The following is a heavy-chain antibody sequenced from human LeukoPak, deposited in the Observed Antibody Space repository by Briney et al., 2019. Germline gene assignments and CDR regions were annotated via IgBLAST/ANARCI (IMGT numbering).Heavy chain of an antibody. CDR2: IYYSGST. CDR1: GGSISSSSYY. D-gene: IGHD6-19*01. V-gene: IGHV4-39*01. J-gene: IGHJ3*02. Sequence: SETLSLTCTVSGGSISSSSYYWGWIRQPPGKGLEWIGGIYYSGSTYYNPSLKSRVTISVDTSKNQFSLKLSSVTAADTAVYHCARQVQGSGWPDAFDIWGQGTMVTVSS. CDR3: ARQVQGSGWPDAFDI.